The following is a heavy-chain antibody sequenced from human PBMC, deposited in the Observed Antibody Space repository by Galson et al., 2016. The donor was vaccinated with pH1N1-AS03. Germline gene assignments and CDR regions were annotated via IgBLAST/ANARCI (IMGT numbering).Heavy chain of an antibody. CDR3: ARAAPFDP. CDR2: ISPYNGNT. V-gene: IGHV1-18*04. D-gene: IGHD2-15*01. CDR1: GYTFSNFG. J-gene: IGHJ5*02. Sequence: SCKASGYTFSNFGMSWVRQAPGQGLEWMGWISPYNGNTQYAQRLEGRVTMTTDTSTNTAYLELRSLTYDDTAVYYCARAAPFDPWGHGTLVIVSS.